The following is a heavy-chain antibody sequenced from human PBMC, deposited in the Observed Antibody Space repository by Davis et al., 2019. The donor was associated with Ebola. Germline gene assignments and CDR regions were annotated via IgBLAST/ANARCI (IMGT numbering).Heavy chain of an antibody. V-gene: IGHV1-69*13. CDR2: TIPVFGTA. J-gene: IGHJ4*02. CDR1: GYTFTSYY. Sequence: SVKVSCKASGYTFTSYYMHWVRQAPGQGLEWMGGTIPVFGTANYAHKFQGRVTITADESTRTAYMELSGLRSEDTAVYYCAHLGPQRYCSGGGCHGYLDYWGQGTLVIVSS. CDR3: AHLGPQRYCSGGGCHGYLDY. D-gene: IGHD2-15*01.